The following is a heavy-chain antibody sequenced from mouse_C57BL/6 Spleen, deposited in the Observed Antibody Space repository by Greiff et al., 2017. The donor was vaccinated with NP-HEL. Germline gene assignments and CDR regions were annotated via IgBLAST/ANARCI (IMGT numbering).Heavy chain of an antibody. CDR2: IDPSDSYT. CDR1: GYTFTSYW. CDR3: ARSDYGNYLDY. D-gene: IGHD2-1*01. Sequence: QVQLQQSGAELVMPGASVKLSCKASGYTFTSYWMHWVKQRPGQGLEWIGEIDPSDSYTNYNQKFKGKSTLTVDKSSSTAYMQLSSLTSEDSAVYYCARSDYGNYLDYWGQGTTLTVSS. J-gene: IGHJ2*01. V-gene: IGHV1-69*01.